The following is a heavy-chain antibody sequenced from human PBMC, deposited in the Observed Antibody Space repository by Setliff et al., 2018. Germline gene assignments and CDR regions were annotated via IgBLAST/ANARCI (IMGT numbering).Heavy chain of an antibody. J-gene: IGHJ3*02. V-gene: IGHV1-2*02. CDR2: INPNSGGT. CDR1: GNTFTGYY. Sequence: GASVKVSCKASGNTFTGYYMHWVRQAPGQGLEWMGWINPNSGGTNYAQKFQGRVAMTRDTSISTAYMELSRLRSDDTAVYYGARGGGSSSWYDAFDSWGQGTMVTVSS. CDR3: ARGGGSSSWYDAFDS. D-gene: IGHD6-13*01.